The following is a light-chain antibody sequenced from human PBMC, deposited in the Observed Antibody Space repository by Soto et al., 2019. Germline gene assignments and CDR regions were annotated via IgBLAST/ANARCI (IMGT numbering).Light chain of an antibody. CDR1: QSVSSN. V-gene: IGKV3-15*01. CDR2: GAS. J-gene: IGKJ1*01. Sequence: DIVMTQSPATLPVSPGERATLSCRASQSVSSNLAWYQQKPGQAPRFLIYGASTRATGIPARFSGSGSGTEFALTISSLQPDDFATYYCHQYYTYPWTFGQGTKVDIK. CDR3: HQYYTYPWT.